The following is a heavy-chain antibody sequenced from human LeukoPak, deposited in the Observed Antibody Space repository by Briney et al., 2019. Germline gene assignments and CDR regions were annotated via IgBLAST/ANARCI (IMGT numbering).Heavy chain of an antibody. Sequence: GGSLRLSCAASGFTFSSYAMSWVRQAPGKGLEWVGRIKSKTDGGTTDYAAPVKGRFTISRDDSKNTLYLQMNSLKTEDTAVYYCTTGQEECGGDCCPRDAFDIWGQGTMVTVSS. J-gene: IGHJ3*02. D-gene: IGHD2-21*02. V-gene: IGHV3-15*01. CDR2: IKSKTDGGTT. CDR1: GFTFSSYA. CDR3: TTGQEECGGDCCPRDAFDI.